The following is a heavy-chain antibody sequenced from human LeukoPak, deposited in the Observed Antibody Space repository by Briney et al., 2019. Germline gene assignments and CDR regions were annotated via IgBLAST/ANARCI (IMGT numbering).Heavy chain of an antibody. CDR3: ATAPILRGEGGEHYKYGMDV. J-gene: IGHJ6*02. D-gene: IGHD2-2*02. V-gene: IGHV4-4*02. Sequence: PSRTLSLTCGVSVGSISSGNWWSWVRQSPGKGLEWIGEIHHNGTRNYNPPLKSRVTISADTFKNHFSLILTSLTAADTAVYYCATAPILRGEGGEHYKYGMDVWGQGTTVIVSS. CDR2: IHHNGTR. CDR1: VGSISSGNW.